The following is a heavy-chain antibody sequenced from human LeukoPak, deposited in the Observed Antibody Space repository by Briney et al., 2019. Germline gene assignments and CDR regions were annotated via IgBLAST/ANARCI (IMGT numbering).Heavy chain of an antibody. D-gene: IGHD5-12*01. CDR2: IYYSGSP. J-gene: IGHJ4*02. V-gene: IGHV4-39*07. CDR1: GGSISSSSYY. CDR3: ARIESRGLATIDY. Sequence: SETLSLTRTVSGGSISSSSYYWGWIRQPPGKGLEWIGSIYYSGSPYYNPSLKSRVTISVDTSKNQFSLKLSSVTAADTAVYYCARIESRGLATIDYWGQGTLVTVSS.